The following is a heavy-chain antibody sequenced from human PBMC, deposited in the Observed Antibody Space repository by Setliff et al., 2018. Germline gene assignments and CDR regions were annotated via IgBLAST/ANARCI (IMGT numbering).Heavy chain of an antibody. CDR3: AASRAYTGAVEEWFLPKTFDF. Sequence: SETLSLTCTVSGDSISNYYWNWIRQPAGKELEWIGRIYVTESTKYNPSLKSRVTLSIDTSKNQFSLKLSSVTAADAALYYCAASRAYTGAVEEWFLPKTFDFWGQGSPVTVSS. CDR2: IYVTEST. CDR1: GDSISNYY. J-gene: IGHJ4*02. V-gene: IGHV4-4*07. D-gene: IGHD3-10*01.